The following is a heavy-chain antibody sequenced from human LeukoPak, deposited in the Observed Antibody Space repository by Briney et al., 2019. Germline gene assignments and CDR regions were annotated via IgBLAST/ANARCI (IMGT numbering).Heavy chain of an antibody. V-gene: IGHV4-39*07. CDR1: GGSISSSSYY. CDR3: ARDLTSITYFDY. D-gene: IGHD3-3*01. J-gene: IGHJ4*02. Sequence: SETLSLTCTVSGGSISSSSYYWGWIRQPPGKGLEWIGSIYYSGSTYYNPSLKSRVTISVDTSKNQFSLKLSSVTAADTAVYYCARDLTSITYFDYWGQGTLVTVSS. CDR2: IYYSGST.